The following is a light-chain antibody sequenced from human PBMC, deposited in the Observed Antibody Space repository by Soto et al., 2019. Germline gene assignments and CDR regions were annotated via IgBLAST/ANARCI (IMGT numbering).Light chain of an antibody. J-gene: IGKJ5*01. V-gene: IGKV3-15*01. CDR1: QSVSSN. CDR2: GAS. CDR3: QQDNNWLIT. Sequence: EIVMTQSPATLSVSPGERATLSCRASQSVSSNLAWYQQKPGQAPRLLIYGASTRATGIPARFSGSGSGTDFTLTISSLQSEDVAVYYCQQDNNWLITFGQGTRLEIK.